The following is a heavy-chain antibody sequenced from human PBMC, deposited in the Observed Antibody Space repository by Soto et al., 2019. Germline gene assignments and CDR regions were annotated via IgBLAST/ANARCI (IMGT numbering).Heavy chain of an antibody. Sequence: ASVKVSCKASGYTFTSYFLHWVRQAPGQGFEWMGIINPSGGTTAYAQKFQGRVTMTRDTSTSTVYMELSSLTSEDTAVYYCGRGYVGSGSYYVRDFDYWGQ. CDR3: GRGYVGSGSYYVRDFDY. CDR2: INPSGGTT. J-gene: IGHJ4*01. V-gene: IGHV1-46*03. CDR1: GYTFTSYF. D-gene: IGHD1-26*01.